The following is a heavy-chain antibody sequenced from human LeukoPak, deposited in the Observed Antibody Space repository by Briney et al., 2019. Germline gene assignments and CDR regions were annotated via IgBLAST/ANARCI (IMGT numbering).Heavy chain of an antibody. D-gene: IGHD3-3*01. V-gene: IGHV3-7*01. Sequence: GGSLRLSCAASGFTFSSYWMSWVRQAPGKGLEWVANIKQDGSEKYYVDSVKGRFTISRDNAKNSLYLQMNSLRAEDTAVYYCARDGGRALYAFDIWGQGTMVTVSS. CDR2: IKQDGSEK. CDR3: ARDGGRALYAFDI. J-gene: IGHJ3*02. CDR1: GFTFSSYW.